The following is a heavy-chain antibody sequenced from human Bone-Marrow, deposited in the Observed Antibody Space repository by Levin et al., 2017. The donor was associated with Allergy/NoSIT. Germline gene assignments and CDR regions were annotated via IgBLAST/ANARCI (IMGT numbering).Heavy chain of an antibody. CDR2: ISSSGSTI. CDR1: GFTFSDYY. D-gene: IGHD3-9*01. Sequence: LSLTCAASGFTFSDYYMSWIRQAPGKGLEWVSYISSSGSTIYYADSVKGRFTISRDNAKNSLYLQMNSLRAEDTAVYYCARDPDYDILTGYYTPSDYGMDVWGQGTTVTVSS. V-gene: IGHV3-11*01. J-gene: IGHJ6*02. CDR3: ARDPDYDILTGYYTPSDYGMDV.